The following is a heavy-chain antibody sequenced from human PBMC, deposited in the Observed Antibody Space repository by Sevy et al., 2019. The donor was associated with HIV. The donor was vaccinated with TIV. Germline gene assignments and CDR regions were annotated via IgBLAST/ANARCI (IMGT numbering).Heavy chain of an antibody. CDR1: GYTLTELS. V-gene: IGHV1-24*01. J-gene: IGHJ4*02. CDR2: FDPEDRET. Sequence: VSVKVSCKVSGYTLTELSMHWVRQAPRKGLERTGGFDPEDRETIYAQKFQGRVTMIEDRSTDTAYMELSSVRSEDTAVYDCATDLGGSLPFDYWGQGTLVTVSS. D-gene: IGHD1-26*01. CDR3: ATDLGGSLPFDY.